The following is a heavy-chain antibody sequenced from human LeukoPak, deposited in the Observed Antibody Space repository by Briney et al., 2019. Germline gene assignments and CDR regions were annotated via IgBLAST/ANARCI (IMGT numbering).Heavy chain of an antibody. Sequence: GGSLRLSCVASGFSFTNAWMNWVRQVPGKGLEWVGRIKTKTDGGTTDYAAPVKGRFTISRDDSKSTLFLQMNSLKTEDTAVYYCTTDQGSYNWNDLYFDYWGQGTLVTVSS. J-gene: IGHJ4*02. D-gene: IGHD1-20*01. CDR1: GFSFTNAW. CDR2: IKTKTDGGTT. CDR3: TTDQGSYNWNDLYFDY. V-gene: IGHV3-15*01.